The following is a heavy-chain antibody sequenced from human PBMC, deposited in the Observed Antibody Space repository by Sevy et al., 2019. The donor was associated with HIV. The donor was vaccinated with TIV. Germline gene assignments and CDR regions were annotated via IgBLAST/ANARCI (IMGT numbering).Heavy chain of an antibody. CDR1: GFTFNDYA. CDR3: AKDSYSSSSAEWDY. CDR2: IRWNSGHI. Sequence: GGSLRLSCVASGFTFNDYAMHWVRQAPGKGLEWVSGIRWNSGHIDYAESVKGRFTISRDNAKNSLYLQMNSLRTEDTAFYYCAKDSYSSSSAEWDYWGQGTLVTVSS. J-gene: IGHJ4*02. V-gene: IGHV3-9*01. D-gene: IGHD6-6*01.